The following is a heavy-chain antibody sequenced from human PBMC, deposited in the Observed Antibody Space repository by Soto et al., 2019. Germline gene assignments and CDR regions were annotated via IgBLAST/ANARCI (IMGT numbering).Heavy chain of an antibody. CDR1: GFTFSDYG. V-gene: IGHV3-30*03. CDR3: ARGSPADD. Sequence: QVQLVESGGGEVQPGRSLRLSCAASGFTFSDYGMHWVRQAPGKGLEWVAVISYDGSNKHYADSVKGRFAISRDNSKNQLYLQMISLNAEDTAVYYCARGSPADDWGQGTPVTVSS. J-gene: IGHJ4*02. CDR2: ISYDGSNK.